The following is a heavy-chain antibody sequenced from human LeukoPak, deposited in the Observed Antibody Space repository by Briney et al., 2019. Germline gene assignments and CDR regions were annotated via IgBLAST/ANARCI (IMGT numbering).Heavy chain of an antibody. CDR3: ARRVNRGRSSGSYYNYYYYYGMDV. V-gene: IGHV4-39*01. CDR2: IYYSGST. Sequence: SETLSLTCTVSGGSISSSSYYWGWIRQPPGKGLEWIGSIYYSGSTYYNPSLKSRVTISVDTPKNQFSLKLSSVTAADTAVYYCARRVNRGRSSGSYYNYYYYYGMDVWGQGTTVTVSS. D-gene: IGHD3-10*01. CDR1: GGSISSSSYY. J-gene: IGHJ6*02.